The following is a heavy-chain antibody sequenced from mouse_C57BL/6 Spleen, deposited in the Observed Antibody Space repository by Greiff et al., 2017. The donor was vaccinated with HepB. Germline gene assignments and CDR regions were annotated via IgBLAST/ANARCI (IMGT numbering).Heavy chain of an antibody. D-gene: IGHD1-1*01. CDR2: IYPGSGNT. CDR3: ARRGVIRGYFDY. Sequence: QVQLQQSGAELVRPGASVKLSCKASGYTFTDYYINWVKQRPGQGLEWIARIYPGSGNTYYNEKFKGKATLTAEKSSSTAYMQLSSLTSEDSAVYFCARRGVIRGYFDYWGQGTTLTVSS. V-gene: IGHV1-76*01. CDR1: GYTFTDYY. J-gene: IGHJ2*01.